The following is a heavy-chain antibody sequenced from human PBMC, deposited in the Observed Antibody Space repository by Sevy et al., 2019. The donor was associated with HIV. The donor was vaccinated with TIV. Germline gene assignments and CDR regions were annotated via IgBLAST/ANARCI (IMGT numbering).Heavy chain of an antibody. V-gene: IGHV3-30*04. Sequence: GGSLRVSCAASGFNFGSHAMHWVRQAPGKGLDWVAVISSDGNSQYSADSVKGRFTISRDNSKNTLYLQMDSLRVEDTALYYCARDLISGSYSQSQDYWGQGTLVTVSS. CDR1: GFNFGSHA. J-gene: IGHJ4*02. D-gene: IGHD1-26*01. CDR3: ARDLISGSYSQSQDY. CDR2: ISSDGNSQ.